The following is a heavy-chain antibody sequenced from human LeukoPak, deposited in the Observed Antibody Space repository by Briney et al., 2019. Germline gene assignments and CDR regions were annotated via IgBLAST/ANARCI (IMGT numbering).Heavy chain of an antibody. CDR1: GFTFSSYS. CDR2: ISSSSSSYI. CDR3: ARRIAIVAREGYYMDI. D-gene: IGHD2-15*01. J-gene: IGHJ6*03. Sequence: GGSLRLSCAASGFTFSSYSMNWVRQAPGKGLEWVSSISSSSSSYIYYADSVKGRFTISRDNAKNSLYLQMNSLRAENTAVYYCARRIAIVAREGYYMDIWGKETTVTVSS. V-gene: IGHV3-21*01.